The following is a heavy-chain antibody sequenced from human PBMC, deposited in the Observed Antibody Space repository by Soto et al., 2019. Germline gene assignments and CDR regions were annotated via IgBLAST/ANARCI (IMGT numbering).Heavy chain of an antibody. J-gene: IGHJ3*02. CDR2: INPSGGST. V-gene: IGHV1-46*01. CDR1: GYTFTSYY. Sequence: GASVKVSCKASGYTFTSYYMHWVRQAPGQGLEWMGIINPSGGSTSYAQKFQGRVTMTRDTSTSTVYMELSSLRSEDTAVYYCARAMGVVVVAASPDAFVIWGQGTMVTVS. D-gene: IGHD2-15*01. CDR3: ARAMGVVVVAASPDAFVI.